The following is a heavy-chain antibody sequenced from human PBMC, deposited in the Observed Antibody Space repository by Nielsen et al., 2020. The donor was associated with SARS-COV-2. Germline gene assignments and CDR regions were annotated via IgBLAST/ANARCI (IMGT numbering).Heavy chain of an antibody. J-gene: IGHJ5*02. D-gene: IGHD4/OR15-4a*01. CDR3: ARDLNYGAYWFDP. CDR2: MWHHGGDE. CDR1: GFTVSTHG. Sequence: GESLKISCEGSGFTVSTHGMHWVRQPPGKGLEWVAHMWHHGGDENYADSVRGRFTISRDLSKNTVYLQMSGLKVEDTAVYYCARDLNYGAYWFDPGSQGTLVTVSS. V-gene: IGHV3-33*01.